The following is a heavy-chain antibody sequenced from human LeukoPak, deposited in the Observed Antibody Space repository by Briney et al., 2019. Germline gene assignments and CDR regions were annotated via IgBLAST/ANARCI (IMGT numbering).Heavy chain of an antibody. CDR3: ARGPSGYHNT. J-gene: IGHJ4*02. V-gene: IGHV3-11*04. CDR2: ISNSGSSI. CDR1: GFTFSDSY. D-gene: IGHD5-12*01. Sequence: GGSLRLSCAASGFTFSDSYMTWIRQAPGKGLEWVSYISNSGSSIYYADSVKGRFTISRDNSKNTLYLQMNSLRAEDTAVYYCARGPSGYHNTGGQGTLVTVSS.